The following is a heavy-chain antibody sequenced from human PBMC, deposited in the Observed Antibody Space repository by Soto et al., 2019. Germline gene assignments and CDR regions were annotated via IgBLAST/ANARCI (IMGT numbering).Heavy chain of an antibody. CDR1: GFSFDDYA. D-gene: IGHD3-9*01. CDR2: ISWNSVSI. V-gene: IGHV3-9*01. J-gene: IGHJ4*02. Sequence: EVQLVESGGGLVQPGRSVRLSCAAYGFSFDDYAMHWVRQAPGKGLEWIAGISWNSVSIDYADSVKGRFTISRDNAKNSLYLQMNSLRAEDTALYYCAKERIRYLEDWGQGTLVTVSS. CDR3: AKERIRYLED.